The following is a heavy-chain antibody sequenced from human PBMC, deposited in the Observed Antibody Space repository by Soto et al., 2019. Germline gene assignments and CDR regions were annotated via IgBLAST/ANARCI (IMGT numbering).Heavy chain of an antibody. J-gene: IGHJ5*02. D-gene: IGHD3-22*01. CDR1: GYTFTNFD. CDR3: ARSSLDYYDSSGYSPGWFDP. CDR2: IIPIFGTA. V-gene: IGHV1-69*06. Sequence: GASVKVSCKASGYTFTNFDVNWVRQAPGQGLEWMGGIIPIFGTANYAQKFQGRVTITADKSTSTAYMELSSLRSEDTAVYYCARSSLDYYDSSGYSPGWFDPWGQGTLVTVSS.